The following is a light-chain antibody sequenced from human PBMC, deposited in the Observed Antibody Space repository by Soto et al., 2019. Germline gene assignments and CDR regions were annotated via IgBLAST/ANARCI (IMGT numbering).Light chain of an antibody. CDR1: QSVLYSSNNKNY. CDR3: QQYYRPWT. CDR2: WAS. Sequence: DIVMTQSPDSLAVSLGERATINCKSSQSVLYSSNNKNYLAWYQQKPGQPPKLLIYWASTRESGVPDRFSGRGSGTDFTLTISSLQADDVAVYYCQQYYRPWTFGQGTKVEIK. J-gene: IGKJ1*01. V-gene: IGKV4-1*01.